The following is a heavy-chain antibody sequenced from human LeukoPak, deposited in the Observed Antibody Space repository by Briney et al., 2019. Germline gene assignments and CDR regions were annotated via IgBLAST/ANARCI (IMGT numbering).Heavy chain of an antibody. D-gene: IGHD3-10*01. CDR3: ARESGITMLRGAHTP. CDR2: ISSSSIYI. V-gene: IGHV3-21*01. Sequence: GGSLRLSCAASGFTFNAYSMGWVRQAPGKGLEWVSSISSSSIYIYYADSVKGRFTISRDNAKNSLYLQMNSLRAEDTAVYYCARESGITMLRGAHTPWGQGILVTVSS. CDR1: GFTFNAYS. J-gene: IGHJ5*02.